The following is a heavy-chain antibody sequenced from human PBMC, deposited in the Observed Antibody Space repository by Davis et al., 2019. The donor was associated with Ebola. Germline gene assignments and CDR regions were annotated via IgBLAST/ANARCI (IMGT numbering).Heavy chain of an antibody. Sequence: GESLKISCAISGFTFSSYAMHWVRQAPGKGLEWVAVISYDESDKQYPDSVKGRFTISRDNSNNTLYLQMNSLGPEDTAVYYCARHARYYGSGSQVYYYYGMDVWGQGTTVTVSS. J-gene: IGHJ6*02. CDR1: GFTFSSYA. CDR2: ISYDESDK. D-gene: IGHD3-10*01. CDR3: ARHARYYGSGSQVYYYYGMDV. V-gene: IGHV3-30*03.